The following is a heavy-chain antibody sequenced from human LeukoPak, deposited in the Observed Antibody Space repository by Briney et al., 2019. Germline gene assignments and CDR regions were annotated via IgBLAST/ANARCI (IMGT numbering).Heavy chain of an antibody. J-gene: IGHJ6*02. Sequence: PGGSLRLSCAASGFTLRSYWVYWVRQAPGKGLVWVSRINGDGSTTDYADSVRGRFTISRDNAKNTLYLQMNSLRVEDTAIYYCARDFRNLGLDVWGQGTTVTVSS. V-gene: IGHV3-74*01. CDR3: ARDFRNLGLDV. CDR2: INGDGSTT. D-gene: IGHD1-14*01. CDR1: GFTLRSYW.